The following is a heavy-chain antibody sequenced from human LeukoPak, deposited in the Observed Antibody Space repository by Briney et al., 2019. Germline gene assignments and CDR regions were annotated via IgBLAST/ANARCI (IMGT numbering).Heavy chain of an antibody. D-gene: IGHD5-18*01. CDR2: IYYSGST. Sequence: PSETLSLTCTVSGGSLSSYYWRWIRQPPGKGLEWIGYIYYSGSTNYNPSLKSRVTISVDTSKNQFSLKLSSVTAADTAVYYCARAYTAMDHFDYWGQGTLVTVSS. J-gene: IGHJ4*02. CDR1: GGSLSSYY. CDR3: ARAYTAMDHFDY. V-gene: IGHV4-59*01.